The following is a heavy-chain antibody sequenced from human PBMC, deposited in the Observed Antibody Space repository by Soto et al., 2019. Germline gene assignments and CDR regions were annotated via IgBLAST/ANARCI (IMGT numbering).Heavy chain of an antibody. Sequence: SETLSLTCTVSGGSISSYYWSWIRQPPGKGLEWIGYIYYSGGTNYNPSLKSRVTISVDTSKNQFSLKLSSVTAADTAVYYCARDGRPSLGYCSSTSCSYNWFDPWGQGTLVTVSS. CDR3: ARDGRPSLGYCSSTSCSYNWFDP. CDR1: GGSISSYY. CDR2: IYYSGGT. V-gene: IGHV4-59*01. J-gene: IGHJ5*02. D-gene: IGHD2-2*01.